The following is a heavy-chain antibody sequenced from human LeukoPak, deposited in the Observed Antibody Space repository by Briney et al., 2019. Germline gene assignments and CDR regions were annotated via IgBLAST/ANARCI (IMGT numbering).Heavy chain of an antibody. D-gene: IGHD1-1*01. CDR2: ISYSGST. CDR3: AREGTAGTNLNWFDP. Sequence: PSETLSLTCTVSGGSISSYYRSWIRQPPGKGLEWIGYISYSGSTNYNPSLKRRLTISVATSKNQFSLKLSSVTAADTAVYYCAREGTAGTNLNWFDPWGQGTLVTVSS. J-gene: IGHJ5*02. V-gene: IGHV4-59*01. CDR1: GGSISSYY.